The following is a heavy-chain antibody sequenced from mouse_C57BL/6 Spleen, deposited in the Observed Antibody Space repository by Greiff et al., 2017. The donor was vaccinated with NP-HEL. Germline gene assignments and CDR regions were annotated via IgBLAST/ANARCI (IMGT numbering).Heavy chain of an antibody. CDR3: ARYGSSDFDY. J-gene: IGHJ2*01. CDR1: GFTFSSYA. CDR2: ISDGGSYT. Sequence: VQLKESGGGLVKPGGSLKLSCAASGFTFSSYAMSWVRQTPEKRLEWVATISDGGSYTYYPDNVKGRFTISRDNAKNNLYLQMSHLKSEDTAMYYCARYGSSDFDYWGQGTTLTVSS. V-gene: IGHV5-4*01. D-gene: IGHD1-1*01.